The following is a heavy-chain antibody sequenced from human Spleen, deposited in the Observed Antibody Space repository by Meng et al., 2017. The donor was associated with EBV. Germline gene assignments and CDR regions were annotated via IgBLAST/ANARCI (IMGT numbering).Heavy chain of an antibody. V-gene: IGHV1-69*01. D-gene: IGHD3-10*01. Sequence: QVQVVQSGAVVKKPGSSVKVSCKTSGGTFSSDAISWVRQAPGQGLEWMGGLIPMSGAPYYAQKFQGRVTITADESTSTHYMDLSSLRSEDTAVYYCASESGRGFTPDYWGQGTLVTVFS. CDR2: LIPMSGAP. CDR1: GGTFSSDA. J-gene: IGHJ4*02. CDR3: ASESGRGFTPDY.